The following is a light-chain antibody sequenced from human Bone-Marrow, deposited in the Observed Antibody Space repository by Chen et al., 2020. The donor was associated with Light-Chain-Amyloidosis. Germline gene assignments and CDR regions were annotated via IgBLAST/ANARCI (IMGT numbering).Light chain of an antibody. J-gene: IGLJ2*01. CDR1: DLPTKY. Sequence: SYELTQPPSVSASPGPTARTTCPGDDLPTKYAYWYQQKPGQAPVLVIHRDTERPSGISERFSGSSSGTTATLTISGVQAEDEADYHCQSADSSGTYEVIFGGGTKLTVL. V-gene: IGLV3-25*03. CDR2: RDT. CDR3: QSADSSGTYEVI.